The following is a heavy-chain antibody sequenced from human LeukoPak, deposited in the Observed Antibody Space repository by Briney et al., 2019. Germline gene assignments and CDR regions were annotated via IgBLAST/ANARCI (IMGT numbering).Heavy chain of an antibody. J-gene: IGHJ6*02. D-gene: IGHD3-10*01. CDR2: ISYDGSNK. CDR3: ARDLMVRGGALGYGMDV. Sequence: GESLRLSCAASGFTFNNYAMNWVRQAPGKGLEWVAVISYDGSNKYYADSVKGRFTISRDNSKNTLYLQMNSLRAEDTAVYYCARDLMVRGGALGYGMDVWGQGTTVTVSS. V-gene: IGHV3-30-3*01. CDR1: GFTFNNYA.